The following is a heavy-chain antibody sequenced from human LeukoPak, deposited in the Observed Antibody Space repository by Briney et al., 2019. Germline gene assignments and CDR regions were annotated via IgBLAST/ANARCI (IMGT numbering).Heavy chain of an antibody. Sequence: PSQTLSLTCTVSGDSINIGDYYWSWIRQPPGKGLAWIGYIYYTGITYYSPSLKSRVTISVDTSKNQFSLKLSSVTAADTAVYYCARDFPTYSYGYRNAFDIWGQGTMVTVSS. CDR3: ARDFPTYSYGYRNAFDI. J-gene: IGHJ3*02. CDR1: GDSINIGDYY. D-gene: IGHD5-18*01. V-gene: IGHV4-30-4*08. CDR2: IYYTGIT.